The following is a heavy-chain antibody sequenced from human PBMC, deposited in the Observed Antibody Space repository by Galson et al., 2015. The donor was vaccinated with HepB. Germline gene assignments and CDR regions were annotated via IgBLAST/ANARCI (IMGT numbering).Heavy chain of an antibody. D-gene: IGHD4-17*01. CDR2: IKQDGSEK. V-gene: IGHV3-7*03. CDR3: ARDPGYGDYARGWYFDL. J-gene: IGHJ2*01. Sequence: SLRLSCAASGFTFSSYWMSWVRQAPGKGLEWVANIKQDGSEKYYVDSVKGRFTISRDNAKNSLYLQMNSLRAEDTAVYYCARDPGYGDYARGWYFDLWGRGTLVTVSS. CDR1: GFTFSSYW.